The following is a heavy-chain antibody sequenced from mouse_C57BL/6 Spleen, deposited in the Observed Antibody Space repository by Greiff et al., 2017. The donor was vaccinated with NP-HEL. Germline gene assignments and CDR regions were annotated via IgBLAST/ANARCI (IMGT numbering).Heavy chain of an antibody. V-gene: IGHV5-17*01. J-gene: IGHJ1*03. D-gene: IGHD2-3*01. CDR3: ATRFYDGYYGWYFDV. Sequence: EVQLVESGGGLVKPGGSLKLSCAASGFTFSDYGMHWVRQAPEKGLEWVAYISSGSSTIYYADTVKGRFTISRDNAKNNLFLQMTSLRSEDTSMYYCATRFYDGYYGWYFDVWGTGTTVTVSS. CDR1: GFTFSDYG. CDR2: ISSGSSTI.